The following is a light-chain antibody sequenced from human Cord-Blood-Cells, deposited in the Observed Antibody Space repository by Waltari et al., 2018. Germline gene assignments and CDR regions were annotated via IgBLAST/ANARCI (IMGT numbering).Light chain of an antibody. V-gene: IGLV1-40*01. CDR1: RSNIGAGYD. J-gene: IGLJ2*01. Sequence: QSVLTQPPSVSGAPGQRVTIPCTGRRSNIGAGYDVHWYQQLPGTAPKLLIYGNSNRPSGVPDRFSGSKSGTSASRAITGLQAEDEADYYCQSYDSSLSGSVFGGGTKLTVL. CDR3: QSYDSSLSGSV. CDR2: GNS.